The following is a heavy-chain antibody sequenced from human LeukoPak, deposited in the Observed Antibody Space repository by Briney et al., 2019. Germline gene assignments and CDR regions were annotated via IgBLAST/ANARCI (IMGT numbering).Heavy chain of an antibody. CDR1: GFTFSSYW. CDR3: ARDQGYGGNYHYYSYYMDV. Sequence: PGGSLRLSCAASGFTFSSYWMHWVRQAPGKGLVWVSRINSGGSSTSYADSVKGRFTISRDNAKNTLYLQMNSLRAEDTAVYYCARDQGYGGNYHYYSYYMDVWGKGTTVTVSS. J-gene: IGHJ6*03. D-gene: IGHD4/OR15-4a*01. CDR2: INSGGSST. V-gene: IGHV3-74*01.